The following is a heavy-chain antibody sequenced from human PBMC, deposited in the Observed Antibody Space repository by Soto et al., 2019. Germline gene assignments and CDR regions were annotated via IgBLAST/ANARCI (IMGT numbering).Heavy chain of an antibody. CDR2: IYRDGNT. D-gene: IGHD3-10*01. CDR1: GVAVSYNY. Sequence: GGSLRLSCAASGVAVSYNYMSWVRQAPGKGLEWVSIIYRDGNTYYTDSVEGRFTISRDKSKNTLYLQMNRLRAEDTAIYYCATIPAAKYYYFDYWGQGTQVTVSS. CDR3: ATIPAAKYYYFDY. V-gene: IGHV3-66*01. J-gene: IGHJ4*02.